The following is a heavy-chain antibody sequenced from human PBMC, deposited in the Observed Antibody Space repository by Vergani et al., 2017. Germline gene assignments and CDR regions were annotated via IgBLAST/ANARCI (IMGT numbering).Heavy chain of an antibody. V-gene: IGHV3-23*01. CDR1: GFTFIMHA. J-gene: IGHJ6*03. CDR3: AKGAQYYDFWSGPAGYYYMDV. CDR2: LSASDRRT. D-gene: IGHD3-3*01. Sequence: EVQLLESGGDLVQPGGSLRLSCAASGFTFIMHAMSWVRQAPGKGLEWVSTLSASDRRTHYADSVKGRFTISRDNSKNTLYLQMNSLRAEDTAVYYCAKGAQYYDFWSGPAGYYYMDVWGKGTTVTVSS.